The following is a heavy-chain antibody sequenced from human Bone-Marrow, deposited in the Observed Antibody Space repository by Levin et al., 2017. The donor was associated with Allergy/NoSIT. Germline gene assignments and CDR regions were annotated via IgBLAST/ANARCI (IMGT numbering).Heavy chain of an antibody. Sequence: SETLSLTCTVSGGSIRSYYWSWIRQPAGKGLEWIGRIFPSGTTSYNPSRKSRVTMSVEMPKNRCSLKRTAVTAADTAVYYCARIGIYRYFDYWGQGTLVTVSS. J-gene: IGHJ4*02. CDR2: IFPSGTT. CDR1: GGSIRSYY. CDR3: ARIGIYRYFDY. D-gene: IGHD1-14*01. V-gene: IGHV4-4*07.